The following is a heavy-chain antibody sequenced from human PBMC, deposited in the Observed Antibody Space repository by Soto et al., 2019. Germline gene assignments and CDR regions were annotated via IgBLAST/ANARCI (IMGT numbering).Heavy chain of an antibody. Sequence: GASVKVSCKTSGYTFSSYYSHWVRQAPGQGLEWMGIINPRGVGTRYAQKFQDRVTMTRDTSTSTVYMELSSLRADDTAVYYCARVPGWGKEKDYHSMDVWGQGTTVTVSS. CDR3: ARVPGWGKEKDYHSMDV. V-gene: IGHV1-46*01. J-gene: IGHJ6*02. CDR2: INPRGVGT. CDR1: GYTFSSYY. D-gene: IGHD3-16*01.